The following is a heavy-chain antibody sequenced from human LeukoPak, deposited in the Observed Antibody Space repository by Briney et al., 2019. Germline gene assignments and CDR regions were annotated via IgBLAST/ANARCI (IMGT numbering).Heavy chain of an antibody. D-gene: IGHD1-26*01. Sequence: PGGSLRLSCATCGFTFSSYAMSWVRQAPGKGLEWVLTISGSGGSTYYADSVKGRFTISRDNSKNTLYLQMNSLRAEDTAVYYCAKVPGAPYYFDYWGQGTLVTVSS. CDR3: AKVPGAPYYFDY. CDR1: GFTFSSYA. J-gene: IGHJ4*02. CDR2: ISGSGGST. V-gene: IGHV3-23*01.